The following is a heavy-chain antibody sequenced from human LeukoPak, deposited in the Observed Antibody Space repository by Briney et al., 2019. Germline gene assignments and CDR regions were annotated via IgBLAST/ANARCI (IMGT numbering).Heavy chain of an antibody. CDR1: GFTFSIYA. CDR3: AKQSAGSAAWYSLHYDF. V-gene: IGHV3-23*01. J-gene: IGHJ4*02. D-gene: IGHD6-13*01. CDR2: ISDSGGNT. Sequence: PGGSLRLSCAASGFTFSIYAMSWVRQAPGKGLEWVSGISDSGGNTYYADSVKGRFTISRDNSKDTLYLQMNGLRAEDTAVYFCAKQSAGSAAWYSLHYDFWGQGTLVTVSS.